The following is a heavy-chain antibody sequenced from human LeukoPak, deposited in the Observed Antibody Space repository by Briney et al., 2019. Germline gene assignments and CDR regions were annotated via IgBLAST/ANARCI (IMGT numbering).Heavy chain of an antibody. V-gene: IGHV3-21*01. Sequence: GGSLRLSCAASGFTFSSYSMNWDRQAPGKGLEWVSSISSSSSYIYYADSVKGRFTISRDNAKNSLYPQMNSLRAEDTAVYYCARAGDSYGMDVWGQGTTVTVSS. CDR1: GFTFSSYS. CDR2: ISSSSSYI. J-gene: IGHJ6*02. CDR3: ARAGDSYGMDV. D-gene: IGHD3-10*01.